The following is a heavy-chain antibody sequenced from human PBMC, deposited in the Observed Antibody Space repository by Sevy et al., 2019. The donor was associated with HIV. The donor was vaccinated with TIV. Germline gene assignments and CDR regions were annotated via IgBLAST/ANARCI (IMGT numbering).Heavy chain of an antibody. J-gene: IGHJ4*02. D-gene: IGHD2-8*01. Sequence: GGSLRLSCAASGFTFSKYSMSWVRQPPGKGLEWVSTLSFGCGEINYADSVKGRFTISRENSKSSVYLQMNNLRPEDTAVYYCAREGCTKPHDYWGQGTLVTVSP. CDR1: GFTFSKYS. CDR3: AREGCTKPHDY. CDR2: LSFGCGEI. V-gene: IGHV3-23*01.